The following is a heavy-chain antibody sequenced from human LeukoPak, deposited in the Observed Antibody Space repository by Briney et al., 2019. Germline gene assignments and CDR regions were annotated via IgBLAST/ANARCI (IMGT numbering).Heavy chain of an antibody. CDR1: GGSISSSSYY. CDR3: ARQRDGSPDY. D-gene: IGHD5-24*01. J-gene: IGHJ4*02. Sequence: SETLSLTCTVSGGSISSSSYYWGWIRQPPGKGLEWIGSIYYSGTTYYNPSLKSRVTISVDTSKNQFSLKLSSVTAADTAVYYCARQRDGSPDYWGQGTLVTVSS. V-gene: IGHV4-39*01. CDR2: IYYSGTT.